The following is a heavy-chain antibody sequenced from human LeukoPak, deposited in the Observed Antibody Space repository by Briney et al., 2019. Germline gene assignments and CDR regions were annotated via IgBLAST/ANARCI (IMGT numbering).Heavy chain of an antibody. CDR3: AELGITMIGGV. CDR1: GFTFSSYE. J-gene: IGHJ6*04. Sequence: GGSLRLSCAASGFTFSSYEMNWVRQAPGKGLEWVSYISGVGSANNYADSVKGRFTISRDNAKNSLYLQMNSLRAEDTAVYYCAELGITMIGGVWGKGTTVTISS. CDR2: ISGVGSAN. D-gene: IGHD3-10*02. V-gene: IGHV3-48*03.